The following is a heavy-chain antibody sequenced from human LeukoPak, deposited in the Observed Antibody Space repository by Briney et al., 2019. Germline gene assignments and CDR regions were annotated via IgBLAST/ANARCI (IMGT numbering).Heavy chain of an antibody. CDR1: GYTFTSYG. D-gene: IGHD1-7*01. J-gene: IGHJ4*02. CDR3: ARDAGELYFDY. V-gene: IGHV1-2*06. Sequence: GASVKVSCKASGYTFTSYGISWVRQAPGQGLGWMGRINPNTGGTNYAQKFQGRVTMTTDTSISTAYMELSRLRSDDTAVYYCARDAGELYFDYWGQGTLVTVSS. CDR2: INPNTGGT.